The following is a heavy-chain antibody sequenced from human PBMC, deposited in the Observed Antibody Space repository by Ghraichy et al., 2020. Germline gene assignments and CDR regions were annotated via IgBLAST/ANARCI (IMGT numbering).Heavy chain of an antibody. CDR3: AKDHDYGDLYYYYYGMDV. V-gene: IGHV3-23*01. J-gene: IGHJ6*02. D-gene: IGHD4-17*01. CDR2: ISGSGGST. Sequence: SCAASGFTFSSFAMTWVRQAPGKGLEWVSSISGSGGSTYYADSVKGRLTISRDNSKNTLYLQMNSLRAEDTAVYYCAKDHDYGDLYYYYYGMDVWGQGTTVTVSS. CDR1: GFTFSSFA.